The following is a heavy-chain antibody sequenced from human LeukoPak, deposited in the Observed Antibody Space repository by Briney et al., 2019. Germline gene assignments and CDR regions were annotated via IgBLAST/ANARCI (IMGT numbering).Heavy chain of an antibody. J-gene: IGHJ4*02. CDR1: GFTFSSYS. Sequence: GGSLRLSCAASGFTFSSYSMNWVRQARGKGVEWVANIKQDGSEKYYVDSVKGRFTISRDNAKNSLYLQMNSLRAEDTAVYYCARDRSGSYDYWGQGTLVTVSS. CDR3: ARDRSGSYDY. V-gene: IGHV3-7*01. D-gene: IGHD1-26*01. CDR2: IKQDGSEK.